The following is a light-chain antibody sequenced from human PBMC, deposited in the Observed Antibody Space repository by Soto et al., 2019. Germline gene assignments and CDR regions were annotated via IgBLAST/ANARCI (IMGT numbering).Light chain of an antibody. V-gene: IGLV2-14*03. CDR2: DVS. CDR1: SSDVGGYNY. J-gene: IGLJ1*01. Sequence: QSVLTQPASVSGSPGQSIAISCTGTSSDVGGYNYVTWYQQHPGKAPKLMIYDVSNRPSGVSDRFSGSKSGNTASLTISGLQAEDEGDYYCNSYTSSSTYGFGTGTKVTVL. CDR3: NSYTSSSTYG.